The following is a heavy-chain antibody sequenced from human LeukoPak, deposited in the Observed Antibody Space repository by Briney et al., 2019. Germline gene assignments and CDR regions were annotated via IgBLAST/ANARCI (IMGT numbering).Heavy chain of an antibody. J-gene: IGHJ4*02. CDR1: GFTFSSYA. CDR2: ISGSGGST. D-gene: IGHD3-10*01. V-gene: IGHV3-23*01. Sequence: GGSLRLSCAASGFTFSSYAMSWVRQAPGKGLEWVSAISGSGGSTYYADSVKGRFTISRDNAKNSLYLQMNSLRAEDTAVYYCATYYYGSGSYYTSVDYWGQGTLVTVSS. CDR3: ATYYYGSGSYYTSVDY.